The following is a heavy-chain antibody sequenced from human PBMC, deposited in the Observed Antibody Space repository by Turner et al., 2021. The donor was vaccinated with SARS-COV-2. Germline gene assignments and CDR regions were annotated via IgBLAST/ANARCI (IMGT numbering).Heavy chain of an antibody. Sequence: QVQLVESGGGVVQPGRSLRLSCAASGFTFSRYGMHWVRQAPGKGLEWVAVISYDGSNKYYADSVKGRFTISRDNSKNTLSLQMNSLRAEDTAVYYCAKEGLLVSLDYWGQGTPVTVSS. D-gene: IGHD2-15*01. V-gene: IGHV3-30*18. CDR2: ISYDGSNK. J-gene: IGHJ4*02. CDR1: GFTFSRYG. CDR3: AKEGLLVSLDY.